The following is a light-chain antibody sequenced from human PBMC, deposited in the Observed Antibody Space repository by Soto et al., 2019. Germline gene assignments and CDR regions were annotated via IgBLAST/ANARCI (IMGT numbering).Light chain of an antibody. CDR1: QDISIH. CDR3: QQYHHWPLWT. Sequence: EIVMTQSPATLSVSPGGGATLSCRASQDISIHLAWYQQKPGQAPRLLIYGVSTRATGVPARFSGSGSGTEFTLTIRSLQSEDFAVYYCQQYHHWPLWTFGQGTKVEIK. CDR2: GVS. V-gene: IGKV3-15*01. J-gene: IGKJ1*01.